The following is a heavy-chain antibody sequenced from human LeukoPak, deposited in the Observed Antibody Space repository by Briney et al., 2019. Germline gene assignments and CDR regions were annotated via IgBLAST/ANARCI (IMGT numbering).Heavy chain of an antibody. V-gene: IGHV3-48*01. J-gene: IGHJ4*02. CDR2: IYSRIGTI. CDR1: VVTFSIYS. CDR3: ARDNYGDYAHDY. D-gene: IGHD4-17*01. Sequence: VGSLRLSCAASVVTFSIYSTYSVCQAPGTGLGWVSYIYSRIGTIYYADSVKGRFTIDRDSAKNSLYLQMNSLRAEDTAVYYCARDNYGDYAHDYWGQGSLVTVSS.